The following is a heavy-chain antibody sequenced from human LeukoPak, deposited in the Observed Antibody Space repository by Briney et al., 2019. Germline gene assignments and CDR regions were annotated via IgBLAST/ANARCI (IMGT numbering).Heavy chain of an antibody. CDR3: ARTAARRFDY. D-gene: IGHD6-6*01. CDR1: GYTFSRYG. Sequence: ASVKVSCKTSGYTFSRYGFSWVRQAPGQGLEWIGWIGVFNGNRNYAKSVQGRITLTADTSTNTTYMELRSLTSDDTAVYYCARTAARRFDYWGQGTLVTVSS. V-gene: IGHV1-18*01. CDR2: IGVFNGNR. J-gene: IGHJ4*02.